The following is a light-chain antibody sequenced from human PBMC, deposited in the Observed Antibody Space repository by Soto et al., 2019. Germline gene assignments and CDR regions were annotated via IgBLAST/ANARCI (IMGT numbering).Light chain of an antibody. V-gene: IGLV2-23*01. J-gene: IGLJ2*01. CDR1: SSDVGSYNL. CDR3: CLYAGSSTVV. Sequence: QSVLTQPASVSGSPGQSITISCTGTSSDVGSYNLVSWYQQHPGKAPKLMIYEGSKRPSGVSNRFSGSKSGNTASLTISGLQAEDEADYYCCLYAGSSTVVFGGGTQLTVL. CDR2: EGS.